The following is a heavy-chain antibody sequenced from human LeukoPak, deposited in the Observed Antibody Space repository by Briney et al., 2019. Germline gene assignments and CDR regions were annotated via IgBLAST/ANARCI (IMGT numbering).Heavy chain of an antibody. V-gene: IGHV3-21*01. CDR1: GFTFSSCG. D-gene: IGHD1-14*01. CDR3: ATETIGRHYDY. Sequence: AGSLRLSCAASGFTFSSCGFNWVRQAPGKGLEWVSSIGPTGTDRYYADSVRGRFTISRDNAKNSMYLQMDSLRDEDTAVYCATETIGRHYDYWGQGTLLTVSS. J-gene: IGHJ4*02. CDR2: IGPTGTDR.